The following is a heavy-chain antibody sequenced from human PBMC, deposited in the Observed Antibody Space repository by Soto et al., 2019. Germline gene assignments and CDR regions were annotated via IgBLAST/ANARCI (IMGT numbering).Heavy chain of an antibody. D-gene: IGHD6-13*01. Sequence: GGSLRLSCAASGFTFSSYTMHRVRQAPGKGLEWVAVISYDGSNKYYADSVKGRFTISRDNSKNTLYLQMNSLRAEDTAVYYCARAAVEYYFDYWGQGTLVTFSS. V-gene: IGHV3-30-3*01. CDR1: GFTFSSYT. CDR2: ISYDGSNK. CDR3: ARAAVEYYFDY. J-gene: IGHJ4*01.